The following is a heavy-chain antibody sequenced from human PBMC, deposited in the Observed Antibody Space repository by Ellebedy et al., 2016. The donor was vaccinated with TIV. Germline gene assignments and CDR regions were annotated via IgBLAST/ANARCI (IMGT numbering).Heavy chain of an antibody. Sequence: GGSLRLSCAASGFVFSRNGLHWVRRAPGKGLEWLAVIWYDGNTKYYAASVKGRFTISRDNSENTLFLQMTNLKADDTAVYYCVRDGGSGGNHQYGLDVWGQGTTVTVSS. V-gene: IGHV3-33*01. CDR1: GFVFSRNG. CDR3: VRDGGSGGNHQYGLDV. CDR2: IWYDGNTK. D-gene: IGHD2-15*01. J-gene: IGHJ6*02.